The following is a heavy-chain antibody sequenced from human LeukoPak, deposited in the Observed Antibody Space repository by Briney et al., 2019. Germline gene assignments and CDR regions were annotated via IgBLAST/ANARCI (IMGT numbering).Heavy chain of an antibody. CDR2: INHSGST. CDR3: ARVPIFGVVVVPFDY. CDR1: GGSISSSNW. J-gene: IGHJ4*02. V-gene: IGHV4-4*02. D-gene: IGHD3-3*01. Sequence: SGTLSLTCAVSGGSISSSNWWSWVRQPPGKGLEWIGEINHSGSTNYNPSLKSRVTISVDTSKNQFSLKLSSVTAADMAVYYCARVPIFGVVVVPFDYWGQGTLVTVSS.